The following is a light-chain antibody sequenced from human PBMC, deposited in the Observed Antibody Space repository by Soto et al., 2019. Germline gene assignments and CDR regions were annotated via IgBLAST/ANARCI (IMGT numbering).Light chain of an antibody. V-gene: IGKV3-20*01. Sequence: EVVLTQSPGTLSLSPGERATLSCRASQSVSSSYFAWYQQKPGQAPRLLIYGASSRATGIPDRFSGSGSGTDFTLTIGRLEPEDFAVYYCQQYGISPRTFGQGTKVEIK. CDR3: QQYGISPRT. CDR1: QSVSSSY. CDR2: GAS. J-gene: IGKJ1*01.